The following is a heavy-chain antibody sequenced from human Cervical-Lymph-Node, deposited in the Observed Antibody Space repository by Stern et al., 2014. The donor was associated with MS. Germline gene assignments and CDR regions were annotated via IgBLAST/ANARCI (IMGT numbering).Heavy chain of an antibody. V-gene: IGHV1-24*01. CDR2: GDPEDGDPEDGET. Sequence: QVQLVQSGAEVKKPGASVKVSCKVSGYTLTELAMHWVRRAPGKGLEWMGGGDPEDGDPEDGETIYAPKVQGRVNMTEATDTDTAYLELNSLTSDDTAVYYCATALVGIEGSDPFDIWGQGTMVTVSS. CDR1: GYTLTELA. J-gene: IGHJ3*02. CDR3: ATALVGIEGSDPFDI. D-gene: IGHD3-22*01.